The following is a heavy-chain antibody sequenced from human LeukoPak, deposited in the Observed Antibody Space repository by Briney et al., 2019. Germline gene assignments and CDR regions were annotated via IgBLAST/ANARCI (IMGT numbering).Heavy chain of an antibody. CDR3: ARTVDIVALDY. CDR1: GFTFSSYG. Sequence: PGGSLRLSCAASGFTFSSYGMHWVRQAPGKGLEWVAVIWYDGSNKYYADSVKGRFTISRDNSKNTLYLQMNSLRAEDTAVYYCARTVDIVALDYWGQGTLVTVSS. CDR2: IWYDGSNK. D-gene: IGHD5-12*01. V-gene: IGHV3-33*01. J-gene: IGHJ4*02.